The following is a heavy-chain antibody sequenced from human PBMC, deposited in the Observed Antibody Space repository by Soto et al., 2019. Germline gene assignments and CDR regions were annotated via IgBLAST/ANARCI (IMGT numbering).Heavy chain of an antibody. CDR1: GFTFSNAW. V-gene: IGHV3-15*07. CDR2: IKSKTDGGTT. Sequence: GGSLRLSCAASGFTFSNAWMNWVRQAPGKGLEWVGRIKSKTDGGTTDYAAPVKGRFTISRDDSKNTLYLQMNSLKTEDTAVYYCTTDPPYYCSSTSCDYYGMDVWGQGTTVTVSS. CDR3: TTDPPYYCSSTSCDYYGMDV. D-gene: IGHD2-2*01. J-gene: IGHJ6*02.